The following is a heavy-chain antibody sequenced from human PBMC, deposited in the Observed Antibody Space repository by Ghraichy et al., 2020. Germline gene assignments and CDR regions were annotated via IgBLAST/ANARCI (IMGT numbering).Heavy chain of an antibody. CDR3: TRDNDYGMDV. CDR1: GFIFRTYW. Sequence: GSLRLSCAASGFIFRTYWMHWVRQVPGKGLVWVSHINRDGSTTTYADSVKGRFTISRDNAKNTLFLQMNSLRAEDTAVYYCTRDNDYGMDVWGQGTTVTVSS. V-gene: IGHV3-74*01. J-gene: IGHJ6*02. CDR2: INRDGSTT.